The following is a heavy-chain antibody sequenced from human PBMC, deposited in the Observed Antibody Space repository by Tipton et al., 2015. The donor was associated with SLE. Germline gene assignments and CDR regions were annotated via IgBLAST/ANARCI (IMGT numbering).Heavy chain of an antibody. CDR1: GFSFSNYA. V-gene: IGHV3-23*03. CDR2: IYRDGRT. D-gene: IGHD3-10*01. Sequence: SLRLSCAASGFSFSNYALNWVRQAPGKGLEWVSIIYRDGRTYYAGSVKGRFTISRDDSTKTLYLPMNSLRPEDTAVYHCAKDQEWSGSYGYFYGMVAWGQGSTVTVSS. CDR3: AKDQEWSGSYGYFYGMVA. J-gene: IGHJ6*02.